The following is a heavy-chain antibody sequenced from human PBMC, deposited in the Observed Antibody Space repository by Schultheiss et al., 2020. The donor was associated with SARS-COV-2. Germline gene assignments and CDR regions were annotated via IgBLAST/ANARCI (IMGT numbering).Heavy chain of an antibody. CDR3: ARFWSGSQDY. V-gene: IGHV4-39*07. CDR2: INHSGST. J-gene: IGHJ4*02. D-gene: IGHD3-3*01. Sequence: SETLSLTCTVSGGSISSGGYYWSWIRQPPGKGLEWIGEINHSGSTNYNPSLKSRVTISVDTSKNQFSLKLSSVTAADTAVYYCARFWSGSQDYWGQGTLVTVPQ. CDR1: GGSISSGGYY.